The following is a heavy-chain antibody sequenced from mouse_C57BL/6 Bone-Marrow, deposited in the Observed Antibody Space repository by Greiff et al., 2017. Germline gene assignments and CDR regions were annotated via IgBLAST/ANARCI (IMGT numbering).Heavy chain of an antibody. Sequence: QVHVKQPGAELVKPGASVKMSCKASGYTFTSYWITWVKQRPGQGLEWIGDIYPGSGSTNYNEKFKSKATLTVDTSSSTAYMQLSSLTSEDSAVYYCASHYGSSPWFAYWGQGTLVTVSA. CDR2: IYPGSGST. CDR3: ASHYGSSPWFAY. CDR1: GYTFTSYW. D-gene: IGHD1-1*01. V-gene: IGHV1-55*01. J-gene: IGHJ3*01.